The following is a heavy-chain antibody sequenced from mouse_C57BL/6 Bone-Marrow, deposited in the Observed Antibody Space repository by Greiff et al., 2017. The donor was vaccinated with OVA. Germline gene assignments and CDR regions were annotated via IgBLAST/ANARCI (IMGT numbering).Heavy chain of an antibody. CDR3: ARGDYYGWYFDV. CDR1: GYTFTSYW. J-gene: IGHJ1*03. V-gene: IGHV1-59*01. Sequence: QVQLQQPGAELVRPGTSVKLSCKASGYTFTSYWMHWVKRRPGQGLEWIGVIDPSDSYTNYNQKFKGKATLTVDTSSSTAYMQLSSLTSEDSAVYYCARGDYYGWYFDVWGTGTTVTVSS. CDR2: IDPSDSYT. D-gene: IGHD1-1*01.